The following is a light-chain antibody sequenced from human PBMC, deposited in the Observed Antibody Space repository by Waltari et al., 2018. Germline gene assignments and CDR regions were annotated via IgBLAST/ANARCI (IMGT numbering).Light chain of an antibody. CDR3: QVVNNYPLS. J-gene: IGKJ3*01. Sequence: DIQLTQSPSFLSASVGDRVTITCRASQGISNFLAWYQQKPGKAPKLLIYNAFTLQSGVPSRFSGTGSGTEFTLTISSLQPEDFASYYCQVVNNYPLSFGPGTTVDFK. V-gene: IGKV1-9*01. CDR2: NAF. CDR1: QGISNF.